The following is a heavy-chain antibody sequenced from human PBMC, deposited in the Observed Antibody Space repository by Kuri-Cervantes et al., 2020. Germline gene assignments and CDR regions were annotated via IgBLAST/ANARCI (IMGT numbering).Heavy chain of an antibody. V-gene: IGHV3-66*01. D-gene: IGHD4-23*01. J-gene: IGHJ4*02. CDR3: AKLTRFAEEPFDY. CDR1: GFTFSSNY. Sequence: GESLKISCAASGFTFSSNYMSWVRQAPGKGLEWVSVIYSGGSTYYADSVKGRFTISRDNSKNTLYLQMNSLRAEDTAVYYCAKLTRFAEEPFDYWGQGTLVTVSS. CDR2: IYSGGST.